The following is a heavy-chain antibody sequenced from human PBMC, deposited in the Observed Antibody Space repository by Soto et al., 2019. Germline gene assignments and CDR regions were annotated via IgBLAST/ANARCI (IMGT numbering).Heavy chain of an antibody. CDR2: IYYSGST. J-gene: IGHJ4*02. D-gene: IGHD2-15*01. CDR1: GGSISSYY. CDR3: ARALGYCSGGSCYLFDYFDV. V-gene: IGHV4-59*01. Sequence: SETLSLTCTVSGGSISSYYWSWIRQPPGKGLEWIGYIYYSGSTNYNPSLKSRVTISVDTSKNQFSLKLSSVTAADTAVYYCARALGYCSGGSCYLFDYFDVWGPGSLVTVSS.